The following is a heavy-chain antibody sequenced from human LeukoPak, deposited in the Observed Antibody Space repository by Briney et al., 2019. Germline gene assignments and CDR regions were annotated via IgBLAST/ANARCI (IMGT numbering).Heavy chain of an antibody. CDR3: AKGTLGSCSGGSCYPLDY. Sequence: GGSLRLSCAAAGFTFSSYAMAWVRQSPGKGLEWVSCITGDGEYTYHTDSVKGRFTISRDNSKNTLYVQMNSLRAEDTAVYYCAKGTLGSCSGGSCYPLDYWGQGTLVTVSS. CDR1: GFTFSSYA. CDR2: ITGDGEYT. J-gene: IGHJ4*02. V-gene: IGHV3-23*01. D-gene: IGHD2-15*01.